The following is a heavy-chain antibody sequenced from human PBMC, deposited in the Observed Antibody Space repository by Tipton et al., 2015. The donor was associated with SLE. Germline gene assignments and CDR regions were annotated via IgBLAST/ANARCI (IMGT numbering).Heavy chain of an antibody. CDR2: IYYSGSS. V-gene: IGHV4-30-4*01. CDR1: GGSISSDDYY. D-gene: IGHD2-15*01. J-gene: IGHJ5*02. CDR3: ARGSLLVVVVTSWFDP. Sequence: TLSLTCTVSGGSISSDDYYWSWIRQPPGKGLEWIGYIYYSGSSYYNPSLKSRVTISVDTSKNQFSLRLTSVTAADTAVYYCARGSLLVVVVTSWFDPWGQGTLVTVSS.